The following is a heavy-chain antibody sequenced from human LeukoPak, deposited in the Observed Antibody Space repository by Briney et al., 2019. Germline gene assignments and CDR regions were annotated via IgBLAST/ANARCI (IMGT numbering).Heavy chain of an antibody. Sequence: GGSLRLSCAASGFTFSSYGMHWVRQAPGKGLEWVAVISYDGSSKYYADSVKGRFTISRDNSKNTLYLQMNSLRSEDTAVYYCARDGDENSSSWSWFDPWGQGTLVTVSS. CDR1: GFTFSSYG. CDR3: ARDGDENSSSWSWFDP. J-gene: IGHJ5*02. CDR2: ISYDGSSK. V-gene: IGHV3-30*19. D-gene: IGHD6-13*01.